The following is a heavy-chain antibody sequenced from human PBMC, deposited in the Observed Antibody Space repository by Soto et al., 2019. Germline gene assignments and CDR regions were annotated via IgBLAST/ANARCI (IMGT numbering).Heavy chain of an antibody. CDR1: GFTFSDHF. J-gene: IGHJ4*02. D-gene: IGHD2-15*01. V-gene: IGHV3-11*01. Sequence: QVQLVESGGGLVKPGGSLRLSCAASGFTFSDHFMSWIRQAPGQGLEWVSYVSRSGSSIYYADSVKGRFTISRDNAKNSLYLHMNSLRAEDTAVYYCARVSKGVVVAANDYWGQGSLVTVSS. CDR3: ARVSKGVVVAANDY. CDR2: VSRSGSSI.